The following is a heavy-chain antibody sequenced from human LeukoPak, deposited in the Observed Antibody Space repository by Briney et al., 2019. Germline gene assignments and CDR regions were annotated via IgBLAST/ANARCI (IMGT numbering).Heavy chain of an antibody. D-gene: IGHD3-10*01. CDR1: GFTFSSYR. J-gene: IGHJ4*02. CDR2: INQDGSET. CDR3: AKSNAARDASGSDY. Sequence: GGALRICCEASGFTFSSYRMAWPLQAPAKGLEWGANINQDGSETYYVDSVEGRITISRDNAKNSLYLQMNSLRAEDTAVYFCAKSNAARDASGSDYWGQGTLVTVSS. V-gene: IGHV3-7*01.